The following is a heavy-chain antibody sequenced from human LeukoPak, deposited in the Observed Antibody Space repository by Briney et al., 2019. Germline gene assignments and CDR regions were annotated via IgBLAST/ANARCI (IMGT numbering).Heavy chain of an antibody. CDR1: GYTFTGYY. CDR3: ARDLTLYCSGGSCFHDLYYFDY. CDR2: INPNSGGT. D-gene: IGHD2-15*01. Sequence: ASVKVSCKASGYTFTGYYMHWVRQAPGQGLEWMGWINPNSGGTNYAQKFQGRVTMTRDTSISTAYMKLSRLRSDDTAVYYCARDLTLYCSGGSCFHDLYYFDYWGQGTLVTVSS. J-gene: IGHJ4*02. V-gene: IGHV1-2*02.